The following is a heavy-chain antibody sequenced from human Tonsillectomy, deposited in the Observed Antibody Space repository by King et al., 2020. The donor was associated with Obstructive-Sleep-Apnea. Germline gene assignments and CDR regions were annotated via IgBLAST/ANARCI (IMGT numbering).Heavy chain of an antibody. Sequence: VQLVESGGGLVQPGGSLRLACAASEFKVSTNYMAWVRQAPGKGLEWVSSIYSDGGTYYANSVRGRFTISTHNSNNTLFLQMDSLRPEDTAVYYCAREGYSGYDGFDYWGQGTQVTVSS. CDR2: IYSDGGT. V-gene: IGHV3-53*04. D-gene: IGHD5-12*01. J-gene: IGHJ4*02. CDR3: AREGYSGYDGFDY. CDR1: EFKVSTNY.